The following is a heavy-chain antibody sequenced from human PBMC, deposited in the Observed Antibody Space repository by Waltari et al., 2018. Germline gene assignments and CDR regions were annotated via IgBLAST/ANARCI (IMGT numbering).Heavy chain of an antibody. CDR3: AREHYDSSGSFDC. D-gene: IGHD3-22*01. CDR2: IYYTGSA. J-gene: IGHJ4*02. Sequence: QVQLQESGPALVEPSGTLSLSCAVSGDSISDSNWWGWVRQPPGKGLEWIGEIYYTGSANYNPSLKSRVVISVDKSKKQFSLKLSSVTAADTAVYYCAREHYDSSGSFDCWGQGTLVTVSS. CDR1: GDSISDSNW. V-gene: IGHV4-4*02.